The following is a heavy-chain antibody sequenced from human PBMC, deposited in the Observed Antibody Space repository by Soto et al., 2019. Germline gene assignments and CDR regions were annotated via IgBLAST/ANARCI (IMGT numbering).Heavy chain of an antibody. V-gene: IGHV4-30-4*01. D-gene: IGHD3-9*01. Sequence: SETLSLTCTVSGGSISSGDYYWSWIRQPPGKGLEWIGYIYYSGSTYYNPSLKSRVTISVDTSKNQFSLKLSSVTAADTAVYYCARVGGIRYFDWLLLNWFDPWGQGTLVTVSS. CDR3: ARVGGIRYFDWLLLNWFDP. CDR1: GGSISSGDYY. CDR2: IYYSGST. J-gene: IGHJ5*02.